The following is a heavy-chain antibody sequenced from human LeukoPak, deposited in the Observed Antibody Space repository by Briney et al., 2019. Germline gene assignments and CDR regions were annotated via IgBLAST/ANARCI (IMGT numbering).Heavy chain of an antibody. V-gene: IGHV4-4*07. D-gene: IGHD3-3*01. CDR1: GGSISTYY. CDR2: IYTSGST. Sequence: KPSETPSLTCTVSGGSISTYYWSWIRQPAGKGLEWIGRIYTSGSTTYNPSLKSRVTMSVDTSKNQFSLKLTSVTAADTAVYYCARDSAPWSGHYMDVWGKETTVTVSS. J-gene: IGHJ6*03. CDR3: ARDSAPWSGHYMDV.